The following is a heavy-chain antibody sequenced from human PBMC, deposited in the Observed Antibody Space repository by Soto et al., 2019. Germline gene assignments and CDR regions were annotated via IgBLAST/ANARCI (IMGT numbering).Heavy chain of an antibody. CDR1: GYRFASYW. CDR2: IYPGDSDT. D-gene: IGHD3-22*01. J-gene: IGHJ6*02. Sequence: ESLKISFKGSGYRFASYWIVWVRQMPGKGLEWMGIIYPGDSDTRYSPSFQGQVTIAADKSISTAYLQWSSLKASDTAMYYCARLRDSYYGMDVWGQGTTVTVSS. V-gene: IGHV5-51*01. CDR3: ARLRDSYYGMDV.